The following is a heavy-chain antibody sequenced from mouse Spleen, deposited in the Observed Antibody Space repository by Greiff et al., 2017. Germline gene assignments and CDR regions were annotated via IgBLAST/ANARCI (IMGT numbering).Heavy chain of an antibody. CDR2: INPNNGGT. D-gene: IGHD4-1*01. V-gene: IGHV1-18*01. CDR3: ARRDWDVGSAY. CDR1: GYTFTDYN. J-gene: IGHJ3*01. Sequence: EVKLQQPGAELVKPGASVKIPCKASGYTFTDYNMDWVKQSHGKSLEWIGDINPNNGGTIYNQKFKGKATLTVDKSSSTAYMELRSLTSEDTAVYYCARRDWDVGSAYWGQGTLVTVSA.